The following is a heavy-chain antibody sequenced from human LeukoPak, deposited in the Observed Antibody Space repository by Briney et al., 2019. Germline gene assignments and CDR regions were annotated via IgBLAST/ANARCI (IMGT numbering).Heavy chain of an antibody. Sequence: QPGRSLRLSCAASGFTFSSYAMHWVRQAPGKGLEWVTVISYDGGNEFYADSVKGRFTISRDNSKNTLYLQMNTLRADDTALYYCARVDSSGWLIYGMDVWGQGTTVTVSS. J-gene: IGHJ6*02. CDR1: GFTFSSYA. D-gene: IGHD6-19*01. CDR3: ARVDSSGWLIYGMDV. CDR2: ISYDGGNE. V-gene: IGHV3-30*04.